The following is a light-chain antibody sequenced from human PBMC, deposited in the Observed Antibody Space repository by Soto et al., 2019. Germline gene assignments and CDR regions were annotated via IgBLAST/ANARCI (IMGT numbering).Light chain of an antibody. CDR1: NSNIGGNY. V-gene: IGLV1-47*01. Sequence: QSALTQPPSASGTPGQRVTISCSGSNSNIGGNYVYWYQQLPGTAPKVLIYRDNQRPSGVPDRFSGSKSGTSASLAISGLRSEDEADYYCAAWDGSLSAWVFGGGTKLTVL. J-gene: IGLJ3*02. CDR3: AAWDGSLSAWV. CDR2: RDN.